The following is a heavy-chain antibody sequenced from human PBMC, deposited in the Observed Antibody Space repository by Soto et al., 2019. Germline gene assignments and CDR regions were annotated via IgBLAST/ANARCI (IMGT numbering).Heavy chain of an antibody. CDR2: IRAYNGDT. J-gene: IGHJ6*02. D-gene: IGHD3-10*01. V-gene: IGHV1-18*01. CDR3: ARAGAAPYYYYGLDV. CDR1: GYTFSAYD. Sequence: ASVKVSCKTSGYTFSAYDIYWVRQAPGQGLEWMGWIRAYNGDTNYEQKFQTRVTMTTDKSTDTAYMDLRSLTSDDTAIYYCARAGAAPYYYYGLDVWGQGTTVTAP.